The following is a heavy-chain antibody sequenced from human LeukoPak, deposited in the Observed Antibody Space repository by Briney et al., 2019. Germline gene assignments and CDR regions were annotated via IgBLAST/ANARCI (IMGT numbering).Heavy chain of an antibody. D-gene: IGHD3-22*01. CDR1: GFTVSSDY. CDR2: ISGSGGST. J-gene: IGHJ4*02. CDR3: AKTYYYDSSGYYLFDY. V-gene: IGHV3-23*01. Sequence: GGSLRLSCAASGFTVSSDYMSWVRQAPGKGLEWVSAISGSGGSTYYADSVKGRFIISRDNSKNTLYLQMNSLRAEDTAVYYCAKTYYYDSSGYYLFDYWGQGTLVTVSS.